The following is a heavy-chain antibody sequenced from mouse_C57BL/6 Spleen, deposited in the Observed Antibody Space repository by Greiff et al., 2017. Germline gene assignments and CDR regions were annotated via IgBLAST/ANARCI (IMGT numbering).Heavy chain of an antibody. CDR1: GFTFSDYG. CDR2: ISNGGSTN. D-gene: IGHD1-1*01. J-gene: IGHJ2*01. CDR3: ARYAVAIDY. Sequence: EVQRVESEGGLVQPGGSLKLSCAASGFTFSDYGMHWVRQVPEKGLEWVAYISNGGSTNYYADSVKGRFIISRDNAKNILFLQMTSLRSEDTAMYYCARYAVAIDYWGQGTTLTVSS. V-gene: IGHV5-17*01.